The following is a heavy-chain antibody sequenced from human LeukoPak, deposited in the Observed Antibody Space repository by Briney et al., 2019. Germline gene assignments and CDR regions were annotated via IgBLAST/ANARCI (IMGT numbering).Heavy chain of an antibody. Sequence: PSETLSLTCTVSGGSISTYYWNWIRQPPGKGLEWIGYIYHSGSTYYNPSLKSRVTISVDRSKNQFSLKLSSVTAADTAVYYCARVSIAARPYGMDVWGQGTTVTVSS. J-gene: IGHJ6*02. CDR3: ARVSIAARPYGMDV. V-gene: IGHV4-59*12. CDR1: GGSISTYY. CDR2: IYHSGST. D-gene: IGHD6-6*01.